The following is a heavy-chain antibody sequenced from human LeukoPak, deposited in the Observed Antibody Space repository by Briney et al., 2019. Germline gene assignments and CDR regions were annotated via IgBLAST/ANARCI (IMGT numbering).Heavy chain of an antibody. J-gene: IGHJ6*03. Sequence: GGSLRLSCAASGFTFSSYAMSWVRQAPGKGLEWVSGISGSGGSTYYAGSVKGRFTISRDNSKNTLYLQMNSLRLEDTAVYYCAKDPRYCTSASCYSGSYYYMDVWGKGTTVTVSS. CDR3: AKDPRYCTSASCYSGSYYYMDV. D-gene: IGHD2-2*02. V-gene: IGHV3-23*01. CDR2: ISGSGGST. CDR1: GFTFSSYA.